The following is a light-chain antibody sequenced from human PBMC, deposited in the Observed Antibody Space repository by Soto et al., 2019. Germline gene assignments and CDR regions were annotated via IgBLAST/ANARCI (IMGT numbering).Light chain of an antibody. CDR1: QSISNW. V-gene: IGKV1-12*01. CDR2: AAS. J-gene: IGKJ5*01. Sequence: DIQMTQSPSSLSAPVGARVTMTGRASQSISNWLAWYQQKPGEAPKFLIYAASNLQSGVPSKFSVSGSGTDFTLTISSLQPEDFAVYYCQQARRFPITFGQGTRLEI. CDR3: QQARRFPIT.